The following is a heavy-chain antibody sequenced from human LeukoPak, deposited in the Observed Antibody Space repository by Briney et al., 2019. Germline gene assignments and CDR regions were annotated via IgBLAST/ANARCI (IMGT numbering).Heavy chain of an antibody. V-gene: IGHV3-23*01. CDR2: ISGSGGST. J-gene: IGHJ3*02. Sequence: PGGSLRLSCAASGFTFSSYAMSWVRQAPGKGLEWVSAISGSGGSTYYADSVKGRFTISRDNSKNTLYLQMNSLRAEDTAVYYCAKEGLTMIVVVINDAFDIWGQGTMVTVSS. D-gene: IGHD3-22*01. CDR1: GFTFSSYA. CDR3: AKEGLTMIVVVINDAFDI.